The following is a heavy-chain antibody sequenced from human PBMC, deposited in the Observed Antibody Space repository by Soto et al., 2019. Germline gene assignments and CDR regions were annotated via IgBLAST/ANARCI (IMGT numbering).Heavy chain of an antibody. Sequence: EVQLVESGGGLVQPGGSLRLSCAASGFTFSSYWMHWVRQAPGKGLVWVSRINSDGSSTSYADSVKGRFTISRDNAKDTLYLQMNSLRVEDTAVYYCAREGFRSGYYRSLGFDYWGQGTVVTVSS. CDR3: AREGFRSGYYRSLGFDY. D-gene: IGHD3-3*01. J-gene: IGHJ4*02. V-gene: IGHV3-74*01. CDR2: INSDGSST. CDR1: GFTFSSYW.